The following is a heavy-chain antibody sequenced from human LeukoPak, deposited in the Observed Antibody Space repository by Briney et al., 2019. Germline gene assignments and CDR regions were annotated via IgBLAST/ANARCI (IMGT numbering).Heavy chain of an antibody. J-gene: IGHJ4*02. Sequence: GGSLRLSCAASGFTFSSHWMSWLRQAPGRGLDWVANIKPDGSAKYYMDSVKGRFTISRDNSQNSLSLQMNSLRVDDTAVYYCARIYCGGGHCYYDYWGQGTLVTVSS. CDR1: GFTFSSHW. V-gene: IGHV3-7*01. CDR3: ARIYCGGGHCYYDY. D-gene: IGHD2-21*01. CDR2: IKPDGSAK.